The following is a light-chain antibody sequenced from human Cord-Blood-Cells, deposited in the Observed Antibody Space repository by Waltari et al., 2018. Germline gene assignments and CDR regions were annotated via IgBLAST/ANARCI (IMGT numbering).Light chain of an antibody. CDR2: KDG. J-gene: IGLJ3*02. Sequence: SYERTQPPSLSVSPGQTARITSSGAASPKPYDYWYQQKPGQAPVLVKYKDGERPSGIPGRFSGSSSGTTVTLTISGVQAEDEADYYCQSADSSGTYVFGGGTKLTVL. V-gene: IGLV3-25*03. CDR1: ASPKPY. CDR3: QSADSSGTYV.